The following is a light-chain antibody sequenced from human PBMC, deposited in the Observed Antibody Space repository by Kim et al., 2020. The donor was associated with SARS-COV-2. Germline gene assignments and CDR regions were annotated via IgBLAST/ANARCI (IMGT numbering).Light chain of an antibody. V-gene: IGKV3-20*01. CDR2: GGS. Sequence: EILLTQSPGTLSLSPGDTATLPCRASQTIADNHVAWYQQRSGQPPRLVIYGGSIRATGISDRFSGSGSGTDYTLTITRLGPEDFGVYYCQHFAGSPRAFGQGTQV. CDR3: QHFAGSPRA. CDR1: QTIADNH. J-gene: IGKJ1*01.